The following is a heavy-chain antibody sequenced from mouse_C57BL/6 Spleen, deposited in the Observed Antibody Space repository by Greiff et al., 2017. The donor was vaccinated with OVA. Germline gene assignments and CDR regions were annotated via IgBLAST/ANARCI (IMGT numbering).Heavy chain of an antibody. D-gene: IGHD2-4*01. CDR3: AREDYDYDGD. V-gene: IGHV1-80*01. CDR2: ISPGAGDT. Sequence: QVQLQQSGAELVKPGASVKISCKASGYAFSSYWMHWVKQRPGKGLEWIGQISPGAGDTNYNGKFKGKATLTADKSSSTAYMQLSSLTSDDSAVYFCAREDYDYDGDWGQGTTLTFSS. J-gene: IGHJ2*01. CDR1: GYAFSSYW.